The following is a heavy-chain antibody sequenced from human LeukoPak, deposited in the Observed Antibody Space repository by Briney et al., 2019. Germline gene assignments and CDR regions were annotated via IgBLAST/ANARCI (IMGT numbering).Heavy chain of an antibody. J-gene: IGHJ4*02. CDR1: GYTFTGYY. Sequence: EASVKVSCKASGYTFTGYYMHWVRQAPGQGLEWMGWINPNSGGTNYAQKFQGRVTMTRDTSISTAYMELSRLRSDDTAVYYCARDREMATIYYFDYWGQGTLVTVSS. D-gene: IGHD5-24*01. CDR3: ARDREMATIYYFDY. CDR2: INPNSGGT. V-gene: IGHV1-2*02.